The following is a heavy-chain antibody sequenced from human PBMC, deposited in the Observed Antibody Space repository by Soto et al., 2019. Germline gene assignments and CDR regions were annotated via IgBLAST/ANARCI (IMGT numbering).Heavy chain of an antibody. CDR3: APRIAAGDGMDV. V-gene: IGHV3-7*01. CDR2: IKQDASQK. J-gene: IGHJ6*02. CDR1: GFTFSNYW. Sequence: PGGSLRLSCAASGFTFSNYWMSWVRQAPGKGLEWVANIKQDASQKYYVDSVKGRFTISRDNAKNSLYLQMNSLRAEDTAVYYCAPRIAAGDGMDVWGQGTKVTVSS. D-gene: IGHD6-6*01.